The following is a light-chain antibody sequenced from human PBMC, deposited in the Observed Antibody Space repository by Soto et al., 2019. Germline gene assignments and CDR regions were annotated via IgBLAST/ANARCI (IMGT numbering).Light chain of an antibody. Sequence: QSALTQPASVSGSPGQSITISCTGTSSDVGGYNYVSWYEQHPGKAPKFMIYDVSSRPSGVSNRFSGSKSGNTAYLTISGLQAEDEADYYCCSYTTSNTRQIVFGTGTKLTVL. CDR3: CSYTTSNTRQIV. V-gene: IGLV2-14*03. CDR1: SSDVGGYNY. CDR2: DVS. J-gene: IGLJ1*01.